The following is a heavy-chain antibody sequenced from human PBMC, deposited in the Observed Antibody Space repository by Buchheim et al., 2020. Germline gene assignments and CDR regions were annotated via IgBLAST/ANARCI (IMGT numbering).Heavy chain of an antibody. V-gene: IGHV3-7*01. CDR3: ARDEI. Sequence: EVQLVESGGGLVQPGGSLRLSCAASGFSFSTKWMSWVHQAPGRGLEWVANIAPDGTEKYYVDSVKGRFTISRDNTEDSLYLQMSGLRFEDTAVYYCARDEIWGQGTL. CDR1: GFSFSTKW. J-gene: IGHJ4*02. CDR2: IAPDGTEK.